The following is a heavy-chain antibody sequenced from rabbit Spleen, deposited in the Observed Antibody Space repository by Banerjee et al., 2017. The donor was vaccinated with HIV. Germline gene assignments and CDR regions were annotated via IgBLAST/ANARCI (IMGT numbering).Heavy chain of an antibody. V-gene: IGHV1S40*01. D-gene: IGHD3-1*01. Sequence: QSLEESGGDLVKPGASLTLTCKASGLDFSNNYWICWVRQAPGKGLEWIACIYTSSGSTYYASWAKGRFTISKTSSTTVTLQMTSLTAADTATYFCTRDFGLWGQGTLVTVS. J-gene: IGHJ3*01. CDR3: TRDFGL. CDR1: GLDFSNNYW. CDR2: IYTSSGST.